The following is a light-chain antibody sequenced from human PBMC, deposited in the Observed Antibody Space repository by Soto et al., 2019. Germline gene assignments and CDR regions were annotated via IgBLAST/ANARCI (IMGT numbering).Light chain of an antibody. Sequence: QSALTQPASVSGSPGQSITISCTGTSSDVGSYNLVSWYQQHPGKAPKLMIYEGSKRPSGVSDRFSGSKSGNTASLTISGLQAGDEATYYCSSYTTSGTVVVFGGGTKLTVL. V-gene: IGLV2-14*02. J-gene: IGLJ2*01. CDR1: SSDVGSYNL. CDR3: SSYTTSGTVVV. CDR2: EGS.